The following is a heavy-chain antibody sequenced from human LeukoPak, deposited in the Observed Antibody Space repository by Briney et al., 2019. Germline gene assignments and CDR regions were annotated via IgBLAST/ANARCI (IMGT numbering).Heavy chain of an antibody. D-gene: IGHD3-9*01. Sequence: GASVKVSCKASGYTFINYGISWVRQAPGQGLEWMGRSSTYNGNTNYTQKLQGRVTMTTDTSTRTVYMELRSLRSDDTAVYYCARSDILTGYSDNFDYWGQGTLVTVSS. CDR3: ARSDILTGYSDNFDY. CDR1: GYTFINYG. CDR2: SSTYNGNT. V-gene: IGHV1-18*01. J-gene: IGHJ4*02.